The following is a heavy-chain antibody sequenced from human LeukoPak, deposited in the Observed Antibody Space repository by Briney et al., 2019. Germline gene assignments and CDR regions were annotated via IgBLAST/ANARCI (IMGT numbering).Heavy chain of an antibody. CDR3: AGRGLSTGWTFDY. V-gene: IGHV4-4*07. Sequence: SETLSLTCSVSGGSISTYYWSWIRQPAGKGLEWIAQIHTSGSTSFNPSLKSRVSISMDTPDNQFSLMISSVTAADTAIYYCAGRGLSTGWTFDYWGHGTLITVSS. D-gene: IGHD6-19*01. CDR1: GGSISTYY. J-gene: IGHJ4*01. CDR2: IHTSGST.